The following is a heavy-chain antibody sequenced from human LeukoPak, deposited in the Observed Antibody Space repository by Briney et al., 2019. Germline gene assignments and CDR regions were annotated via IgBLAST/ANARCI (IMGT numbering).Heavy chain of an antibody. J-gene: IGHJ4*02. CDR1: GLTVSSSC. CDR3: ARVRPWVFDY. V-gene: IGHV3-53*04. Sequence: GGSLSLSCAASGLTVSSSCMSWVRQAPGKGLEWVSIIYIGDNPHYADSVKGRLTISRHNSKNTLYLQMNNLRAEDTAVYYCARVRPWVFDYWGQKTRVSVSS. CDR2: IYIGDNP.